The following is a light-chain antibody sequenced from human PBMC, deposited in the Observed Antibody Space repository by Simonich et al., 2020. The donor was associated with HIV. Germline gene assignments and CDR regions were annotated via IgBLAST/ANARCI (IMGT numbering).Light chain of an antibody. J-gene: IGKJ1*01. Sequence: EIVMTQSPATLSVSPGERATLSCRASQSVSSNLAWYQQKPGQAPRLLSYGASTRATGIPARFSGSGSGTEFTLTISSMQSEDFAVYYCQQYYSTPPTFGQGTKVEIK. CDR3: QQYYSTPPT. CDR1: QSVSSN. CDR2: GAS. V-gene: IGKV3-15*01.